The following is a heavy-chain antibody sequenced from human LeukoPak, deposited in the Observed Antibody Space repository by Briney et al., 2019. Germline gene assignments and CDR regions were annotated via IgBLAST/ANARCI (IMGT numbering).Heavy chain of an antibody. D-gene: IGHD1-1*01. CDR2: ISGAGGST. CDR3: VKLRTGTATNFDY. V-gene: IGHV3-23*01. Sequence: GGSLRLSCAASGFTVSSNYMSWVRQAPGKGLGWVSGISGAGGSTYYAVSVKGRFTISRDNSKDTLYLQMNSLRAEDTAIYYCVKLRTGTATNFDYWGQGTLVTVSS. CDR1: GFTVSSNY. J-gene: IGHJ4*02.